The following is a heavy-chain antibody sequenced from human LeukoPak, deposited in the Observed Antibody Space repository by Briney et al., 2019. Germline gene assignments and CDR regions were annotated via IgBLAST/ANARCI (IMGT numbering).Heavy chain of an antibody. CDR3: ARGDDNASWLVDY. CDR2: XHXSGXT. CDR1: GXXXXXXXX. Sequence: KPSGTLSLTCAVXGXXXXXXXXXXXXXQXXXXXXXWXXXXHXSGXTNXXPSLKSRVTISVDKSKNQFSLKLSSVTAADTAVYXXARGDDNASWLVDYWGQGTLVTVSS. D-gene: IGHD2-2*01. V-gene: IGHV4-4*02. J-gene: IGHJ4*02.